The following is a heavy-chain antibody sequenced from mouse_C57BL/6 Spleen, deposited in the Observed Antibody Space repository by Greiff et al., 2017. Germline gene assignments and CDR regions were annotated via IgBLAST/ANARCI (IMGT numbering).Heavy chain of an antibody. Sequence: VHVKQSGAELVRPGASVKLSCTASGFNIKDDYMHWVKQRPEQGLEWIGWIDPENGDTEYASKFQGKATITADTSSNTAYLQLSSLTSEDTAVYYCTTPLGRFDYWGQGTTLTVSS. CDR2: IDPENGDT. CDR3: TTPLGRFDY. J-gene: IGHJ2*01. CDR1: GFNIKDDY. V-gene: IGHV14-4*01. D-gene: IGHD4-1*01.